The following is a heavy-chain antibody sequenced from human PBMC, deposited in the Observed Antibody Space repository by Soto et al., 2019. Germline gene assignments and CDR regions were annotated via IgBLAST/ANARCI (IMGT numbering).Heavy chain of an antibody. V-gene: IGHV4-30-4*01. CDR1: SGSPGREYSY. Sequence: SETLSLTCTVSSGSPGREYSYCGWLRQPPGKGLEWIGYIYYSGRTAYNPSLKSRIIISIDTSKDQFSLSLNSLNAADTAVYYCAGELSNSPEYFDFWGLGTLVTVS. D-gene: IGHD6-6*01. CDR3: AGELSNSPEYFDF. J-gene: IGHJ4*02. CDR2: IYYSGRT.